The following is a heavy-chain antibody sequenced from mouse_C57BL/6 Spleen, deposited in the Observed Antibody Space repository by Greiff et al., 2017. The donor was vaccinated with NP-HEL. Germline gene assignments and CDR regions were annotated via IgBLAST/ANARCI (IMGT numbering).Heavy chain of an antibody. V-gene: IGHV1-81*01. CDR3: ARSPAHYYGSSDY. CDR2: IYPRSGNT. J-gene: IGHJ2*01. Sequence: QQRTGQGLEWIGEIYPRSGNTYYNEKFKGKATLTADKSSSTAYMELRSLTSEDSAVYFCARSPAHYYGSSDYWGQGTTLTVSS. D-gene: IGHD1-1*01.